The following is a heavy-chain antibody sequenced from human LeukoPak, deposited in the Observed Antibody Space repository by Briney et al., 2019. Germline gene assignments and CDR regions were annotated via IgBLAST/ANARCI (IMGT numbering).Heavy chain of an antibody. D-gene: IGHD3-3*01. CDR1: GFTVSSNY. Sequence: GGSLRLSCAASGFTVSSNYMSWVRQAPGKGLEWVSVIYSGGNTYYADSVKGRFTISRDNSKNTLYLHMNSLRAEGTAVYYCARPWTIFGERYFDLWGRGTLVTVSS. J-gene: IGHJ2*01. CDR3: ARPWTIFGERYFDL. V-gene: IGHV3-66*01. CDR2: IYSGGNT.